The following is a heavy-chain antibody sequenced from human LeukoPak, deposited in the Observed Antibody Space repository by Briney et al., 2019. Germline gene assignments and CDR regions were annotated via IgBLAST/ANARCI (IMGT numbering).Heavy chain of an antibody. CDR3: ARDSRGSSGWYYWYFDL. D-gene: IGHD6-19*01. CDR1: GFTFSSYS. Sequence: GGSLRLSCAASGFTFSSYSMNWVRQAPGKGLEWVSYISSSSSTIYYADSVKGRFTTSRDNAKNSLYLQMNSLRAEDTAVYYCARDSRGSSGWYYWYFDLWGRGTLVTVSS. CDR2: ISSSSSTI. V-gene: IGHV3-48*01. J-gene: IGHJ2*01.